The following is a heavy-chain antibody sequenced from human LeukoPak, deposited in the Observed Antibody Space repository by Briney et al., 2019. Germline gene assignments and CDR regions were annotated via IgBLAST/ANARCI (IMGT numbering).Heavy chain of an antibody. D-gene: IGHD3-22*01. CDR2: ISGSGGST. V-gene: IGHV3-23*01. CDR3: EKDLRDSSGLSAFDI. J-gene: IGHJ3*02. Sequence: WGALRLSCAASGFTFSNYAMSWVRQAPGKGLEGVSAISGSGGSTYYADSVKGRFTISRDNSKNTLYLQMNSVRAEDTAVYYCEKDLRDSSGLSAFDILGQGKMGTVS. CDR1: GFTFSNYA.